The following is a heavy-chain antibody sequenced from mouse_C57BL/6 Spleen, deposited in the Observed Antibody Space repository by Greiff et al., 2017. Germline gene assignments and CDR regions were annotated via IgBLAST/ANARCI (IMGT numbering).Heavy chain of an antibody. CDR3: AYGSSYVNAMDY. CDR2: IDPSDSYT. V-gene: IGHV1-69*01. CDR1: GYTFTSYW. D-gene: IGHD1-1*01. Sequence: QVQLKQPGAELVMPGASVKLSCKASGYTFTSYWMHWVKQRPGQGLEWIGEIDPSDSYTNYNQKFKGKSTLTVDKSSSTAYMQLSSLTSEDSAVYYCAYGSSYVNAMDYWGQGTSVTVSS. J-gene: IGHJ4*01.